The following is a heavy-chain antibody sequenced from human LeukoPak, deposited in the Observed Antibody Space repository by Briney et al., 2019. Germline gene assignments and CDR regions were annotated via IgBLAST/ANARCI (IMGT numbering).Heavy chain of an antibody. V-gene: IGHV4-34*01. D-gene: IGHD1/OR15-1a*01. J-gene: IGHJ4*02. CDR1: GGSFSGYY. Sequence: SETLSLTCTVYGGSFSGYYWSWIRQPPGKGLEWIGEINHSGSTNYNPSLKSRVTMSVDTSKNQFSLKLTSVTAADTAVFYCAAREQGRVLSYWGQGTLVTVSS. CDR3: AAREQGRVLSY. CDR2: INHSGST.